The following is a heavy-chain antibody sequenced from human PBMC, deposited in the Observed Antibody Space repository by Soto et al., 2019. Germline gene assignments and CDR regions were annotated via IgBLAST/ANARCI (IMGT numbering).Heavy chain of an antibody. J-gene: IGHJ6*02. CDR1: GYTLTELS. CDR3: TNYGMEV. Sequence: AAVKCSCKVSGYTLTELSMHWVRQAPGKVLDCIGGFDPEDGETIYAQKFQGRVTMTEDTYTDTAYMALSSLRSEDTAVYYCTNYGMEVWGQWTTDTVS. CDR2: FDPEDGET. V-gene: IGHV1-24*01.